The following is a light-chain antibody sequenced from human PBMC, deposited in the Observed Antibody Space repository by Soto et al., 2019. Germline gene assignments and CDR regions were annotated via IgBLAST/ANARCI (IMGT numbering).Light chain of an antibody. CDR3: QQYRDWPLT. J-gene: IGKJ4*01. V-gene: IGKV3-15*01. CDR2: DAS. Sequence: EIVLTQSPATLSVSPGERATLSCRASHSAASAVAWYQHKPGQAPRLLIYDASTRATGIPARFSGSGSATEFTLTISRLQSEDFAVYSCQQYRDWPLTFGGGTKVDLK. CDR1: HSAASA.